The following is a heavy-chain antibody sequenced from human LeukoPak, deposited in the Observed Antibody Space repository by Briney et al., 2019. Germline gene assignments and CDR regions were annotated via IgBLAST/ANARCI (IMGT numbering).Heavy chain of an antibody. CDR2: IKEDGSEK. D-gene: IGHD6-25*01. V-gene: IGHV3-7*01. CDR1: GFTFSSYW. Sequence: TGGSLRLSCAASGFTFSSYWMSWVRQAPGMGLELVANIKEDGSEKYYVDSVKGRFTISRDNARSSLYLQLNSLRAGDTAVYYCARASGGYFDHWGQGTLTTVSS. CDR3: ARASGGYFDH. J-gene: IGHJ4*02.